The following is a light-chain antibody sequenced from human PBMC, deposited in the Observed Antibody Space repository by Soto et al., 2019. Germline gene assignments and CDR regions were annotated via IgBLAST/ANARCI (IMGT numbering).Light chain of an antibody. CDR2: DVT. CDR1: SSGVGAYDF. CDR3: SSYTTRSNLV. Sequence: QSALTQPASVSGSPGQSVTISCTGTSSGVGAYDFVSWYQHYPGKAPKLVTFDVTHRPPGISDRFSGSKSANTASLPISGLQAEDEALYYCSSYTTRSNLVFGGGTKLTVL. V-gene: IGLV2-14*01. J-gene: IGLJ2*01.